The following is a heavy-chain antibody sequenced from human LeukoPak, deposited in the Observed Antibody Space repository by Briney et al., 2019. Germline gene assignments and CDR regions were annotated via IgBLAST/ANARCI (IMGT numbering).Heavy chain of an antibody. J-gene: IGHJ3*02. D-gene: IGHD2-15*01. CDR3: ARGVGKSGAFDI. V-gene: IGHV3-21*01. Sequence: GGSLRLSCAASGFTFSSYSMNWVRQAPGKGLEWVSSISSSSSYIYYADSVKGRFTISRDNAKNSLYLQMSSLRAEDTAVYYCARGVGKSGAFDIWGQGTMVTVSS. CDR2: ISSSSSYI. CDR1: GFTFSSYS.